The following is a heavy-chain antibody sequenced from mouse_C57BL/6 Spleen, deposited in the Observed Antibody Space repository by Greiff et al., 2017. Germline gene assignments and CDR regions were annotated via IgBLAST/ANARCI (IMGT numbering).Heavy chain of an antibody. J-gene: IGHJ4*01. Sequence: QVQLKQSGAELVRPGTSVKVSCKASGYAFTNYLIEWVKQRPGQGLEWIGVINPGSGGTNYNEKFKGKATLTADKSSSTAYMQLSSLTSEDSAVYFCAKEGDLSTMDYWGQGTSVTVSS. CDR1: GYAFTNYL. V-gene: IGHV1-54*01. CDR3: AKEGDLSTMDY. CDR2: INPGSGGT. D-gene: IGHD2-3*01.